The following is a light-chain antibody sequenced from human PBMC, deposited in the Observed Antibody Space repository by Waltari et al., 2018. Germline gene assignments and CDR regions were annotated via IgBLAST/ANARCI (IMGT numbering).Light chain of an antibody. J-gene: IGLJ3*02. CDR3: YSTLDMENERREV. V-gene: IGLV3-10*01. CDR1: ALPEKF. Sequence: SYELTQPPSVSVSPGQTATITCSGDALPEKFAYWYQQKSGQAPVLVIYQDSKRPSSIPERVSGSSSGTLATSTISGAQVEDEGDDYCYSTLDMENERREVFGGGTKLTVL. CDR2: QDS.